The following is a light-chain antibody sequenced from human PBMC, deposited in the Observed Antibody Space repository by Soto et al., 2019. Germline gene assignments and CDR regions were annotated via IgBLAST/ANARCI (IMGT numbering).Light chain of an antibody. J-gene: IGLJ3*02. CDR2: EVS. CDR1: SSDVGGYDY. CDR3: VSFTRSTSWV. Sequence: QSVLTQPASVSGSPGQSITISCTGTSSDVGGYDYVSWYQHHPGKAPKLMIYEVSNRPSGVSNRFSGSKSGNTASLTISGLQAEDEADYYCVSFTRSTSWVFGGGTKLTVL. V-gene: IGLV2-14*01.